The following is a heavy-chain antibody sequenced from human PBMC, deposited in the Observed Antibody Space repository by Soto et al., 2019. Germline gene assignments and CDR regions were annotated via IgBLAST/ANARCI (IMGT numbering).Heavy chain of an antibody. J-gene: IGHJ5*02. CDR1: GGTFSSYA. V-gene: IGHV1-69*13. CDR3: ARKIRSHGSQQGYNWFDP. D-gene: IGHD5-18*01. CDR2: IIPIFITA. Sequence: GASVKVSGKASGGTFSSYAVSWVRQAPGQGLEWMGDIIPIFITANYAQKFQGRVTISADESTSTAYMELSSLRSEDTAVYYCARKIRSHGSQQGYNWFDPWGQGTLVTVSS.